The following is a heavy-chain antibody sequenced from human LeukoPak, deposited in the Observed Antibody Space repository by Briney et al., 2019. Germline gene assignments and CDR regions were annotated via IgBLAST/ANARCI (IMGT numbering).Heavy chain of an antibody. V-gene: IGHV3-48*02. CDR1: GFTFSSYS. CDR2: ISSSSSTI. Sequence: GGSLRLSCAASGFTFSSYSMNWVRQAPGKGLEWVSYISSSSSTIYYADSVKGRFTISRDNAKNSLFLQMNSLRDEDTAVYYCAKGGTAAAGTAYYFDYWGQGTLVTASS. J-gene: IGHJ4*02. D-gene: IGHD6-13*01. CDR3: AKGGTAAAGTAYYFDY.